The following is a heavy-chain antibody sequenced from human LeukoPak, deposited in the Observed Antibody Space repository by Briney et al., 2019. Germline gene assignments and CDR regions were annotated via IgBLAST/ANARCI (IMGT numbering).Heavy chain of an antibody. CDR1: GGSMSSYF. CDR2: IYYNGST. D-gene: IGHD3-10*01. Sequence: SETLSLTCTVSGGSMSSYFWSWIRQPPGKGLEWIGYIYYNGSTNYNPSLKSRVTISIDTSTNQFSLRLNSVTAADTAVYYCAKSNGYGLIDIWGQGTMVTVSS. CDR3: AKSNGYGLIDI. J-gene: IGHJ3*02. V-gene: IGHV4-59*12.